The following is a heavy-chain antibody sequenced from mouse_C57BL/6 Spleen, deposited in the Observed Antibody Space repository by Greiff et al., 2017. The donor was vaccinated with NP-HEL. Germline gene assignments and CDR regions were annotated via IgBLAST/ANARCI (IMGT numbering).Heavy chain of an antibody. J-gene: IGHJ4*01. Sequence: QVQLKQPGAELVMPGASVKLSCKASGYTFTSYWMHWVKQRPGQGLEWIGEIDPSDSYTNFNQKFKGKSTLTVDKSSSTAYMQLSSLTSEDSEVYYCARFDYGSSYRAMDYWGQGTSVTVSS. CDR3: ARFDYGSSYRAMDY. V-gene: IGHV1-69*01. D-gene: IGHD1-1*01. CDR1: GYTFTSYW. CDR2: IDPSDSYT.